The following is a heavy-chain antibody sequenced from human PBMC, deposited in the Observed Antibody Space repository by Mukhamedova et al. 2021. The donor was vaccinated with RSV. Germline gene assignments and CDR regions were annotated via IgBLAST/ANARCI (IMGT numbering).Heavy chain of an antibody. D-gene: IGHD5-18*01. CDR2: IYPGDSDT. V-gene: IGHV5-51*01. Sequence: QTPGKGLEWMGIIYPGDSDTRYSPSFQGQVTISADKSISTAYLQWSSLKASDTAMYYCARPVETAIDYWGQGTLVTVPS. CDR3: ARPVETAIDY. J-gene: IGHJ4*02.